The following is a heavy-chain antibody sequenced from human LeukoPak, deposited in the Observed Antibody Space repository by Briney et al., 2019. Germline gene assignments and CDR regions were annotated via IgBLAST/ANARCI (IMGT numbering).Heavy chain of an antibody. D-gene: IGHD1-1*01. Sequence: GGSLRLSCAASGFTFSDFWMSWVRQAPGKGLECVASTNEAGGDKLYVDSVKGQFTISRDNSKNSLSLQMNSLTAEDTAIYYCAIATTGRGAFGSWGQGTLVSVSS. V-gene: IGHV3-7*01. CDR1: GFTFSDFW. J-gene: IGHJ4*02. CDR2: TNEAGGDK. CDR3: AIATTGRGAFGS.